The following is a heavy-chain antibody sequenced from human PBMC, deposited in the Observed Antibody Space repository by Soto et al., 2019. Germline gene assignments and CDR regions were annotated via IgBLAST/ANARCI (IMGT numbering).Heavy chain of an antibody. CDR3: AKDFGSIAAAGHRYYYGMDV. D-gene: IGHD6-13*01. Sequence: QVQLVEPGGGVVQPGRSLRLSCAASGFTFSSYGMHWVRQAPGKGLEWVAVISYDGSNKYYADSVKGRFTISRDNSKNTXYXPMNSLRAEDTAVYYCAKDFGSIAAAGHRYYYGMDVWGQGTTVTVSS. CDR1: GFTFSSYG. V-gene: IGHV3-30*18. CDR2: ISYDGSNK. J-gene: IGHJ6*02.